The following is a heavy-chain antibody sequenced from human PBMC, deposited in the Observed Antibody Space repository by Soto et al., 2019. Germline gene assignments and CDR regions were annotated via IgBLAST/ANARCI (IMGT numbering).Heavy chain of an antibody. J-gene: IGHJ5*02. CDR1: GFTFSSYA. Sequence: GSLRLSCAASGFTFSSYAMSWVRQAPGKGLEWVSAISGSGGSTYYADSVKGRFTISRDNSKNTLYLQMNSLRAEDTAVYYCAKEATVNHYPQGWFDPWGQGTLVTVSS. V-gene: IGHV3-23*01. CDR3: AKEATVNHYPQGWFDP. CDR2: ISGSGGST. D-gene: IGHD4-17*01.